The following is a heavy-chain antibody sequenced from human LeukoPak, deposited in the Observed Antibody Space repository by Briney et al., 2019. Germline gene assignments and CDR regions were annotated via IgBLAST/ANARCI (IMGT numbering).Heavy chain of an antibody. CDR3: AKGGRYCSSTSCYASIDY. V-gene: IGHV3-23*01. CDR2: ISGSGGST. Sequence: GGSLRLSRAASGFTFSSYAMSWVRQAPGKGLEWVSAISGSGGSTYYADSVKGRFTISRDNSKNTLYLQMNSLRAEDTAVYYCAKGGRYCSSTSCYASIDYWGQGTLVTVSS. J-gene: IGHJ4*02. D-gene: IGHD2-2*01. CDR1: GFTFSSYA.